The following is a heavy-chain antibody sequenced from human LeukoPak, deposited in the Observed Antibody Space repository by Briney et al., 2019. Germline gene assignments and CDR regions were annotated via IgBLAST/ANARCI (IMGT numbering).Heavy chain of an antibody. CDR2: IDEDGKTI. D-gene: IGHD6-13*01. J-gene: IGHJ4*02. CDR3: AKSIRPTNSWFDY. CDR1: GFTFNSYW. V-gene: IGHV3-74*01. Sequence: PGGSLRLSCAASGFTFNSYWMHWVRQAPGKGLVWVSRIDEDGKTIDYADSVKGRFTISRDNSKNTLYLQMSSLRVEDTAVYYCAKSIRPTNSWFDYWGQGSLVTVSS.